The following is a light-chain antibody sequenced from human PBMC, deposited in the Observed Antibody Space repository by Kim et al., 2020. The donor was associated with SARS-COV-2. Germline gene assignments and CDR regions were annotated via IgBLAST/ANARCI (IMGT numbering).Light chain of an antibody. J-gene: IGLJ2*01. Sequence: VLTQPPSVSGAPGQRVTISCTGSSSNIGAGYDVHWYQQLPGTAPKLLIYGNSNRPSGVPDRFSGSKSGTSASLAITGLQAEDEADYYCQSYDSSLSGVVFGGGTQLTVL. CDR2: GNS. CDR1: SSNIGAGYD. V-gene: IGLV1-40*01. CDR3: QSYDSSLSGVV.